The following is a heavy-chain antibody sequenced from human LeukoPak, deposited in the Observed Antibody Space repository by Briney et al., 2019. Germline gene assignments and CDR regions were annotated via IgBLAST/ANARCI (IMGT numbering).Heavy chain of an antibody. CDR1: GFSLSSYS. CDR2: ITISSNFI. Sequence: PGGSLRLSCAASGFSLSSYSMSWVRQAPGKGLEWVSSITISSNFIYYADSVKGRFTISRDNAKNSLYLQMNSLRAEDTAVYFCARDGHGDGFLTGYSYFGMDVWGQGTTVTVSS. J-gene: IGHJ6*02. CDR3: ARDGHGDGFLTGYSYFGMDV. D-gene: IGHD3-9*01. V-gene: IGHV3-21*01.